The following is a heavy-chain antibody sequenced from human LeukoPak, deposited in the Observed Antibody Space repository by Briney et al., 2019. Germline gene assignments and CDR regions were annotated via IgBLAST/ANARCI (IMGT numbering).Heavy chain of an antibody. D-gene: IGHD4-17*01. Sequence: GWSLILSCASSDCIFSYYVMHLVRQAPGKVLEWVAVISYDGSAQYYADSVKGRFTISRDNSKNTLFLQMNILSAGDTAVYYSAKSDGDYLGYFDSWGQGSLVTVSS. V-gene: IGHV3-30*18. J-gene: IGHJ4*02. CDR2: ISYDGSAQ. CDR1: DCIFSYYV. CDR3: AKSDGDYLGYFDS.